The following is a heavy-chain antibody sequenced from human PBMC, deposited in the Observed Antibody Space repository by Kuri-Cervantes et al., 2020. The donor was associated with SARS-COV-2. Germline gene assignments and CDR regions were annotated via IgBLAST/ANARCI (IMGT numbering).Heavy chain of an antibody. Sequence: GGSLRLSCSASGFTFSSYATHWVRQAPGKGLEWVAVISYDGSNKYYADSVKGRFTISRDNSKNTLYLQMNSLRAEDTAVYYCARDHIGYGDYGMDVWGQGTTVTVSS. D-gene: IGHD4-17*01. J-gene: IGHJ6*02. CDR2: ISYDGSNK. CDR3: ARDHIGYGDYGMDV. V-gene: IGHV3-30*04. CDR1: GFTFSSYA.